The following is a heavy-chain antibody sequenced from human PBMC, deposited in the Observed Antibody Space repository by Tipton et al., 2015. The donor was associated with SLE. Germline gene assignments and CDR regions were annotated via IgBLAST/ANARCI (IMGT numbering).Heavy chain of an antibody. V-gene: IGHV4-59*12. CDR2: IFYSGST. CDR3: ARGSDYFGFFDS. CDR1: GGSISIYY. J-gene: IGHJ4*02. D-gene: IGHD3-22*01. Sequence: TLSLTCTVSGGSISIYYWSWIRQPPGKGLEWIGYIFYSGSTNSNPSLKSRVTMSLDTSKKQFSLKLSSVTAADTGIYYCARGSDYFGFFDSWGQGTPVTVPS.